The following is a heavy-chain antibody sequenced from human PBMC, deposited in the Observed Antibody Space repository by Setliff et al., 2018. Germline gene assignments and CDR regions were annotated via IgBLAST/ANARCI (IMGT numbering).Heavy chain of an antibody. CDR2: ISSSSSYI. Sequence: GGSLRLSCAASGFTFSSYSMNWVRQAPGKGLEWVSYISSSSSYIYYADSVKGRFTISRDNAKNSLYLQMNSLRADDTAVYYCARVAGYSSSWSLGDAFDIWGQGTMVTVSS. V-gene: IGHV3-21*05. J-gene: IGHJ3*02. D-gene: IGHD6-13*01. CDR1: GFTFSSYS. CDR3: ARVAGYSSSWSLGDAFDI.